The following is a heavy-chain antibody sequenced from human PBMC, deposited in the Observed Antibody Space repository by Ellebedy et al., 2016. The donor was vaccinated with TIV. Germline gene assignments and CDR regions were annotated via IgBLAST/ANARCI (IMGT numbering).Heavy chain of an antibody. J-gene: IGHJ4*02. Sequence: GESLKISCAASGFNFKGNTMHWVRQAPGKGLEWVAYVSQAGNDRTYADSMKGRFTASRDNFQNTLSLHMKDLRPQDSAIYFCAKGGGFLTSDLESWGPGTLVTVSS. D-gene: IGHD2-15*01. CDR1: GFNFKGNT. CDR3: AKGGGFLTSDLES. CDR2: VSQAGNDR. V-gene: IGHV3-30*18.